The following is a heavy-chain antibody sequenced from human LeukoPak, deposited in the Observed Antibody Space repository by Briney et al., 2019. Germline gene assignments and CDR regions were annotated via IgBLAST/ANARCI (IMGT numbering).Heavy chain of an antibody. CDR1: GYTFTSYY. V-gene: IGHV1-46*01. J-gene: IGHJ3*02. Sequence: ASVKVSCKASGYTFTSYYMHWVRQAPGQGLEWMGIINPSGGSTSYAQKFQGRVTMTRDTSTSTVYMELSSLRSEDTAVYYCASSQYGDYVRYAFDIWAKGQWSPSLQ. CDR2: INPSGGST. CDR3: ASSQYGDYVRYAFDI. D-gene: IGHD4-17*01.